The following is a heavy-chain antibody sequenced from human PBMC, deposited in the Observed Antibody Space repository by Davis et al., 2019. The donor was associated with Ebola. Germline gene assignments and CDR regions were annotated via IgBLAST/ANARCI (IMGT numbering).Heavy chain of an antibody. Sequence: GESLKISCTASGFSFSNYGMHWVRQAPGKGLEWVADIWYDGRKKHCRDSVKGRFTISRDNSKNILYLQMDSLRAEETALYHCAKDLAYGSGNYNSYLAQGGQGTLVTVSS. CDR1: GFSFSNYG. CDR2: IWYDGRKK. J-gene: IGHJ4*02. V-gene: IGHV3-33*06. D-gene: IGHD3-10*01. CDR3: AKDLAYGSGNYNSYLAQ.